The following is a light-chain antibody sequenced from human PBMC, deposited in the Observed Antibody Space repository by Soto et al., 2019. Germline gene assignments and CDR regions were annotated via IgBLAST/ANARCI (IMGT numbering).Light chain of an antibody. J-gene: IGKJ1*01. CDR3: QQYAYCHRP. CDR2: AES. Sequence: EIVLTQSPGTLSLSPGERATLSCRASQSVTSSYLAWYQQKPGQAPRLLIYAESSRATGIPDRFSGSGSGTDFTLTISRLEPEDFAVYYCQQYAYCHRPFGQGIKVDI. CDR1: QSVTSSY. V-gene: IGKV3-20*01.